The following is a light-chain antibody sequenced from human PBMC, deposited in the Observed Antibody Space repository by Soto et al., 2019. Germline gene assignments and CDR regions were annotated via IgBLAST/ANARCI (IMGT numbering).Light chain of an antibody. CDR3: SSYTSSNTHV. V-gene: IGLV2-18*02. Sequence: QSVLTQPPSVSGSPGQSVAISCTGTSSDVGSYNRVSWYQQPPGTAPKVMIYEVSNRPSGVPDRFSGSKSGNTASLTISGLQAEDEADYYCSSYTSSNTHVFGPVTKVTV. J-gene: IGLJ1*01. CDR2: EVS. CDR1: SSDVGSYNR.